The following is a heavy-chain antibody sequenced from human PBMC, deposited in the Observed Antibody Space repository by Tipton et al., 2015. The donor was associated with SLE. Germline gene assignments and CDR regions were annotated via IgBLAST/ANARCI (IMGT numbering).Heavy chain of an antibody. CDR1: GFTFSSYE. J-gene: IGHJ4*02. CDR2: ISSSGSTI. V-gene: IGHV3-48*03. CDR3: ARDDGGAITGDS. D-gene: IGHD4-23*01. Sequence: SLRLSCAASGFTFSSYEMNWVRQAPGKGLEWVSYISSSGSTIYYADSVKGRFTISRDNSKNTLFLQMNSLTSEDSAVYYCARDDGGAITGDSWGQGTLVTVSS.